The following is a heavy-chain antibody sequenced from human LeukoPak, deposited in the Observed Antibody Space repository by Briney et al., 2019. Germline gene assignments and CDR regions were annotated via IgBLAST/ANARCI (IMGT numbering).Heavy chain of an antibody. CDR1: DASISGYC. V-gene: IGHV4-59*01. CDR2: IHFSGST. Sequence: SETLSLTCTVSDASISGYCWSWIRQPPGKGLEWIGSIHFSGSTNYNPSLRSRVTISVDTSKNQLSLKLSSVTAADTAVYYCARDLGGIYFDYWGQGTLVTVSS. D-gene: IGHD1-26*01. CDR3: ARDLGGIYFDY. J-gene: IGHJ4*02.